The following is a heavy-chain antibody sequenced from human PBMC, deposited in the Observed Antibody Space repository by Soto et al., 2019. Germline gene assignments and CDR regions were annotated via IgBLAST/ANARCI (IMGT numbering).Heavy chain of an antibody. J-gene: IGHJ4*02. CDR1: GFTFSSYA. V-gene: IGHV3-23*01. CDR3: AKHGPVAGVNVGEFDY. Sequence: PGGSLSPSCAASGFTFSSYAMSWVRQAPGKGLEWVSAISGSGGSTYYAYSVKGRFTISRDKSKNTLYLQMNSLRAEDTAVYYCAKHGPVAGVNVGEFDYRGQGTLVTVSS. D-gene: IGHD6-19*01. CDR2: ISGSGGST.